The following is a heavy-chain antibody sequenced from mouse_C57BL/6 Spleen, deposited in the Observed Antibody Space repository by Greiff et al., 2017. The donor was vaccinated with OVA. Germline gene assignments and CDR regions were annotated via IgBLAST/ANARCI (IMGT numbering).Heavy chain of an antibody. CDR1: GYTFTSYW. CDR2: IDPSDSYT. D-gene: IGHD1-1*01. J-gene: IGHJ4*01. CDR3: ARWGIYYGSTYAMDY. V-gene: IGHV1-69*01. Sequence: VQRVESGAELVMPGASVKLSCKASGYTFTSYWMHWVKQRPGQGLEWIGEIDPSDSYTNYNQKFKGKSTLTVDKSSSTAYMQLSSLTSEDSAVYYCARWGIYYGSTYAMDYWGQGTSVTVSS.